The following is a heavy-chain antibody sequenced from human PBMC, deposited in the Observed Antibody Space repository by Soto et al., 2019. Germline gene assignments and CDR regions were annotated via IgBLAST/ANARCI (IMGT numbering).Heavy chain of an antibody. CDR2: ISGNGDLK. Sequence: PGGSLRLSCAASGFTFNSYAMSWVRQAPGKGLEWVSSISGNGDLKHYADSVKGRFTISRDNSKNTLYLQMNSLRAEDTAVYYCAKRFELDYWGQGTLVTVSS. V-gene: IGHV3-23*01. J-gene: IGHJ4*02. D-gene: IGHD1-26*01. CDR1: GFTFNSYA. CDR3: AKRFELDY.